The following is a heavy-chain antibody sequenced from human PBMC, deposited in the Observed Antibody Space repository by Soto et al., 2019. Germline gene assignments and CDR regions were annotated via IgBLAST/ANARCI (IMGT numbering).Heavy chain of an antibody. Sequence: QVQLQESGPGLVKPSETLSLTCTVSGGSISTYYWNWIRQPPGKGLEGIGYIYYSGSASYNPSRKSRVTISLDTSKNQFSLKLSSVTAADTAVYYCARDSVAGGEHFDFWVQGTLVTVSS. J-gene: IGHJ4*02. D-gene: IGHD6-19*01. CDR1: GGSISTYY. V-gene: IGHV4-59*01. CDR2: IYYSGSA. CDR3: ARDSVAGGEHFDF.